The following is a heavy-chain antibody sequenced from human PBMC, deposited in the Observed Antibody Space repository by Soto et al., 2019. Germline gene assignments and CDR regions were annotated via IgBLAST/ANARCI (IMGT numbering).Heavy chain of an antibody. D-gene: IGHD2-8*02. J-gene: IGHJ4*01. Sequence: PGVSMRLSCAAAGFTFKSYAMAWVRQAPGKGLEWVSSISDSGSSPSYADSVQGRFIIYRDNSRTTLSLQMNSLRAEDTATYYCAKARCTGNSCYVPDYWGHGSLVTVSS. CDR2: ISDSGSSP. CDR3: AKARCTGNSCYVPDY. V-gene: IGHV3-23*01. CDR1: GFTFKSYA.